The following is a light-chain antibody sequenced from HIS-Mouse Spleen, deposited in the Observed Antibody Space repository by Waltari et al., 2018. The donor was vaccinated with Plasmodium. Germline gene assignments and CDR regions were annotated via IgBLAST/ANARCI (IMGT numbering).Light chain of an antibody. Sequence: EIVLTQSPGTLSLSPGERATLSCRASQSVSSSYLARYQHKPGQAPRLLIYGASSRATCIPDRFSGSGSGTDFTLTISRLEPEDFAVYYCQQYGSSSWTFGQGTKVEIK. CDR2: GAS. V-gene: IGKV3-20*01. J-gene: IGKJ1*01. CDR1: QSVSSSY. CDR3: QQYGSSSWT.